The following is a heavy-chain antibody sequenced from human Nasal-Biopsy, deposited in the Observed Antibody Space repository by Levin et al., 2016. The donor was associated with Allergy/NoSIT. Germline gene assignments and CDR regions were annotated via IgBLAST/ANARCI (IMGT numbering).Heavy chain of an antibody. V-gene: IGHV4-39*01. J-gene: IGHJ4*02. CDR3: ATFHAMIYHSDY. CDR2: IYYSGTT. D-gene: IGHD3/OR15-3a*01. Sequence: SETLSLTCTVSGGSISSGNYYWGWIRQPPGKGLEWIANIYYSGTTYYSPSLKSRVTMSVDTSKNQFSLKLSSVTAADTAVYYCATFHAMIYHSDYWGQGTLVTVSS. CDR1: GGSISSGNYY.